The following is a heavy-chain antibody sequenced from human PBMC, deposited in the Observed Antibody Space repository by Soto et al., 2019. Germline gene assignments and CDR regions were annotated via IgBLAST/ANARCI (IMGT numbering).Heavy chain of an antibody. CDR3: VREGSKSLRDWFDP. CDR2: ICRRGIT. CDR1: GALIHSNNC. J-gene: IGHJ5*02. D-gene: IGHD2-15*01. Sequence: PSETLSLTCSVSGALIHSNNCWPWVRQSPGKGLEWIGEICRRGITNYNPSLKGRVTISVDNSKNQFSLKLTSVTGADSGVYYCVREGSKSLRDWFDPWGQGILVTVSS. V-gene: IGHV4-4*02.